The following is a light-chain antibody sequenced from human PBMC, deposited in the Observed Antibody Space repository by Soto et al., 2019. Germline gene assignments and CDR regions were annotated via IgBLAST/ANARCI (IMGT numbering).Light chain of an antibody. CDR1: SRDVGGYNY. CDR2: EVS. CDR3: SSYTSSSTLD. V-gene: IGLV2-14*01. J-gene: IGLJ1*01. Sequence: QSALTQPASVSGSPGQSIPISCTGTSRDVGGYNYVSWYQQHPGKAPKLMIYEVSNRPSGVSNRFSGSKSGNTASLTISWLQSEDEADYYCSSYTSSSTLDFGTGTKLTVL.